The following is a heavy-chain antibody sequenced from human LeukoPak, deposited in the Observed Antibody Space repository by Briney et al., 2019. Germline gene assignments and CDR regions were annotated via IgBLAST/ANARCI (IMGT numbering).Heavy chain of an antibody. Sequence: SETLSLTCTVSGYSISSGYYWGWIRQPPGKGLEWIGGIYHSGSTYYNPSLKSRVTISVDTSKNQFSLKLSSVTAADTAVYYCARIPRLGIYWYFDLWGRGTLVTVSS. J-gene: IGHJ2*01. V-gene: IGHV4-38-2*02. CDR2: IYHSGST. D-gene: IGHD7-27*01. CDR1: GYSISSGYY. CDR3: ARIPRLGIYWYFDL.